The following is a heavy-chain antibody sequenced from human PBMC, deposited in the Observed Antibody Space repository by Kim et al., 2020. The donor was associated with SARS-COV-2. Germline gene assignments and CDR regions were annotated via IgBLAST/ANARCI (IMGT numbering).Heavy chain of an antibody. Sequence: STTCADSVKGRFTISRNNSKNTLCLQMNSLRAEDTAIYYCARDRGHWYFDLWGRGTLVTVSS. D-gene: IGHD3-10*01. CDR2: ST. J-gene: IGHJ2*01. CDR3: ARDRGHWYFDL. V-gene: IGHV3-23*01.